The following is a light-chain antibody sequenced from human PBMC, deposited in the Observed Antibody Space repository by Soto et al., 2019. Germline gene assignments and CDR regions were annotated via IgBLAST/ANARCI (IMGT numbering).Light chain of an antibody. CDR1: SSDIGAYDY. J-gene: IGLJ3*02. Sequence: QSALTQPASLSGSPGQSITISCTGTSSDIGAYDYVSWFQQHPGKAPKLMISEVNNWPSGIPDRFSGSKSGTSATLGITGLQTGDEADYYCGTWDSSLSASWVFGGGTKLTVL. CDR2: EVN. V-gene: IGLV2-14*01. CDR3: GTWDSSLSASWV.